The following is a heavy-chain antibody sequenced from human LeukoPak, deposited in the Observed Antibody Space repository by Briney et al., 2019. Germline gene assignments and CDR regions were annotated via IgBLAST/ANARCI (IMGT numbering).Heavy chain of an antibody. Sequence: SETLSLTCAVYGGSFSGYYWSWIRQPPGKGLEWIGEINHSGSTNYNPSLKSRVTISVDTSKNQFSLKLSSVTAADTAVYYCVRIAARLSHYYYMDVWGKGTTVTVSS. CDR3: VRIAARLSHYYYMDV. D-gene: IGHD6-6*01. V-gene: IGHV4-34*01. CDR2: INHSGST. CDR1: GGSFSGYY. J-gene: IGHJ6*03.